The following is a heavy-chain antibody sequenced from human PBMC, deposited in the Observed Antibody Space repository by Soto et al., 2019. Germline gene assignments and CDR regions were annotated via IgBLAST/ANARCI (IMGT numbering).Heavy chain of an antibody. V-gene: IGHV3-7*01. CDR1: GFTLSTYW. J-gene: IGHJ3*02. CDR2: IKQDGSEK. D-gene: IGHD3-10*01. CDR3: ARDEEPITMVRGCAFAI. Sequence: GGSLRLSCAASGFTLSTYWLSGFRQAPGTGLEWVANIKQDGSEKYYVDSVKGRFTISRDNAKNSLYLQMNSLRAEDTAVYYCARDEEPITMVRGCAFAICGQGTMVTVSS.